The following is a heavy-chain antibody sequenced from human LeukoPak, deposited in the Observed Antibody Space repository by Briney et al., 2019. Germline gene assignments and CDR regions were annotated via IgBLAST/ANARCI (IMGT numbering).Heavy chain of an antibody. CDR3: ARPPMLRTMVGPGGTFDI. CDR2: INTNSGGT. D-gene: IGHD3-10*01. Sequence: ASVKVSCKSSGDTFSGYYLHWVRQAPGQGLEWMGWINTNSGGTNYAPNFQGRVTMTRDTSIFTAYMEMSRLSFDDTAVYYCARPPMLRTMVGPGGTFDIWGQGTMVTVSS. CDR1: GDTFSGYY. V-gene: IGHV1-2*02. J-gene: IGHJ3*02.